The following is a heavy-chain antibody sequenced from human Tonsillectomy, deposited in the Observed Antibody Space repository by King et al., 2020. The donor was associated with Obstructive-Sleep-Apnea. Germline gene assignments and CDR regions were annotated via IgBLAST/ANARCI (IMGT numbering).Heavy chain of an antibody. V-gene: IGHV4-59*08. J-gene: IGHJ6*02. CDR1: GGSISSYY. CDR3: ARHLYYYYGMDV. CDR2: IYYSGST. Sequence: QVQLQESGPGLVKPSETLSLTCTVSGGSISSYYWSWVRQPPGRGLEWIGYIYYSGSTNYNPSLKSRVTISLDTSKNQFSLKLSSVTAADTAVYFCARHLYYYYGMDVWGQGSTVTVSS.